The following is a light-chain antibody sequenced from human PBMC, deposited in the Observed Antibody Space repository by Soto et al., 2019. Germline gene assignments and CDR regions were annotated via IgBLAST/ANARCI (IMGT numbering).Light chain of an antibody. CDR2: AAS. CDR3: QQSSTSLT. V-gene: IGKV1-39*01. CDR1: QSISSY. J-gene: IGKJ4*01. Sequence: DIQMTQSPSSLSASVGDRVTITCRASQSISSYLNWYQQKPGKAPKLLIYAASSLQSGVPSRFSGSGSGTDFTLTISSLQPEDFATYYCQQSSTSLTFGGGTKVDIK.